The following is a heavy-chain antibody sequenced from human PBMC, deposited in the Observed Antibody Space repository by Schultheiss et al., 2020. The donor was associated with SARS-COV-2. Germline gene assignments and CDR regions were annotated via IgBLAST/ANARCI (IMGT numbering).Heavy chain of an antibody. CDR1: GGSISSGGYY. V-gene: IGHV4-61*02. D-gene: IGHD3-10*01. CDR2: IYTSGST. J-gene: IGHJ4*02. Sequence: SETLSLTCTVSGGSISSGGYYWSWIRQPAGKGLEWIGRIYTSGSTNYNPSLKSRVTMSVDTSKNQFSLKLSSVTAADTAVYYCARVSRSEWFGELWTNGHYFDYWGQGTLVTVSS. CDR3: ARVSRSEWFGELWTNGHYFDY.